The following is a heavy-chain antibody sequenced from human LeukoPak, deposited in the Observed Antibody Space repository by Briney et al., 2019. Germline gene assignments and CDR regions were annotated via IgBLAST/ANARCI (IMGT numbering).Heavy chain of an antibody. Sequence: SETLSLTCAVSGVPFSHYYWTWSRQSPRQGLEWIGEINHSGYTNHNPSHKSRVTMSIDTSKNQFSLKLTSVTAADAVVYYCTRAVAGNPDWGQGTLVTVSS. J-gene: IGHJ4*02. CDR1: GVPFSHYY. D-gene: IGHD6-19*01. CDR2: INHSGYT. V-gene: IGHV4-34*01. CDR3: TRAVAGNPD.